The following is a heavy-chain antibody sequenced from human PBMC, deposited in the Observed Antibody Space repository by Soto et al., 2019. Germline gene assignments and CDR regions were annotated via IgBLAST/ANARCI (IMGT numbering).Heavy chain of an antibody. CDR3: ARHGSGYKMAYHGFDI. Sequence: GESLKISCKGSGYNFMTYWIGWVRQMPGKGLEWMGIIYPADSDIRYTPSLEGQVTISVDTSITTAYLQWSSLKASDTAMYFCARHGSGYKMAYHGFDIWGQGTTVTVSS. CDR2: IYPADSDI. V-gene: IGHV5-51*01. D-gene: IGHD5-18*01. CDR1: GYNFMTYW. J-gene: IGHJ6*02.